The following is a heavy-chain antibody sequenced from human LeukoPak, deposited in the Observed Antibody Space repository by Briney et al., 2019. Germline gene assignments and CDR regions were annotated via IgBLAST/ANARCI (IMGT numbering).Heavy chain of an antibody. CDR1: GGTFSSYA. D-gene: IGHD2-15*01. Sequence: ASVKVSCKASGGTFSSYAISWVRQAPGQGLEGMGGIIPILGTSNYAQKFQGRVTITTDESTSTAYMELSSLSSEDTAVYYCARGLLDYYYYMDVWGKGTTVTVSS. J-gene: IGHJ6*03. CDR3: ARGLLDYYYYMDV. V-gene: IGHV1-69*05. CDR2: IIPILGTS.